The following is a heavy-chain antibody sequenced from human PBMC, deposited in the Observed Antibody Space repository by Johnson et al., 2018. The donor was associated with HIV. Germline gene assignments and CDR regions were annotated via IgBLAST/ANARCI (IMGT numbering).Heavy chain of an antibody. CDR1: GFTFDNYG. J-gene: IGHJ3*02. V-gene: IGHV3-20*04. Sequence: VHLVESGGGVVQPGRSLRLSCAASGFTFDNYGMSWVRQAPGKGLEWVSGINWNGGRIGYADSVKGRFTISRDNSKNTLYLQMNSLRAEDTAVYYCAKVQGSYAPPLDAFDIWGQGTMVTVSS. D-gene: IGHD1-26*01. CDR2: INWNGGRI. CDR3: AKVQGSYAPPLDAFDI.